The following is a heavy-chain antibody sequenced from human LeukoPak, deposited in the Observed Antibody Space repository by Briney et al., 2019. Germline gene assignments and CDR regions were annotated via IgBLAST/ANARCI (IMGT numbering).Heavy chain of an antibody. CDR2: IRYDESNK. D-gene: IGHD1-14*01. Sequence: GGSLRLSCAASGFTLSNYWMSWVRQAPGKGLEWVAFIRYDESNKYYADSVKGRFTISRDNSKNTLYLQMNSLRAEDTAVYYCAKGDKPGYWGQGTLITVSS. CDR3: AKGDKPGY. CDR1: GFTLSNYW. V-gene: IGHV3-30*02. J-gene: IGHJ4*02.